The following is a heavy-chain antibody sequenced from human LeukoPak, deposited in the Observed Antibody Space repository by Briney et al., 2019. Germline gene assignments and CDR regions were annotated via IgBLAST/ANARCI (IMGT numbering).Heavy chain of an antibody. V-gene: IGHV4-59*08. CDR1: GGSISSYY. J-gene: IGHJ3*02. CDR3: ARNHYDYVSGAFDI. Sequence: SETLSLTCTVSGGSISSYYWSWIRQPPGKGLEWIGYIYYSGSTNYNPSLKSRVTISVDTSKNRFSLKLSSVTAADTAVYYCARNHYDYVSGAFDIWGQGTMVTVSS. D-gene: IGHD3-16*01. CDR2: IYYSGST.